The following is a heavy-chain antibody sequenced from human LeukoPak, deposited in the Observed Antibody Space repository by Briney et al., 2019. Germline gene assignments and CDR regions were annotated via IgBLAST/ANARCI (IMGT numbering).Heavy chain of an antibody. Sequence: SETLSLTCTVSGYSISSGYYWGWIRQPPGKGLEWIGSIYHSGSTYYNPSLKSRVTISVDTSKNQFSLKLSSVTAADTAVYYCASSDPSGTWGQGTLVTVSS. D-gene: IGHD6-25*01. J-gene: IGHJ5*02. CDR3: ASSDPSGT. V-gene: IGHV4-38-2*02. CDR2: IYHSGST. CDR1: GYSISSGYY.